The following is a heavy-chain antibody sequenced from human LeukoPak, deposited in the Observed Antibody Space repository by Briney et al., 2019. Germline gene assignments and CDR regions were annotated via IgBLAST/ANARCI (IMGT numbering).Heavy chain of an antibody. CDR2: ISSDGGNK. D-gene: IGHD4-17*01. V-gene: IGHV3-30*03. Sequence: GGSLRLSRAASGFTFSSYWMSWVRQAPGKGLEWVAVISSDGGNKYYADSVKGRFTISRDNSKNTLYLQMNSLRAEDTAVYYCATTRYGDYRRFDYWGQGTLITVSS. J-gene: IGHJ4*02. CDR1: GFTFSSYW. CDR3: ATTRYGDYRRFDY.